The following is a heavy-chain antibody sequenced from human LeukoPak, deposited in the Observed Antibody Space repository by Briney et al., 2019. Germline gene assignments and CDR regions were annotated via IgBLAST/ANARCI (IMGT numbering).Heavy chain of an antibody. CDR3: ARPYCSGGSCYKSFDY. J-gene: IGHJ4*02. CDR1: GGTFSSYA. D-gene: IGHD2-15*01. V-gene: IGHV1-69*13. CDR2: IIPIFGTA. Sequence: SVKVSCKASGGTFSSYAISWVRQAPGQGLEWMGGIIPIFGTANYAQKFQGRVTITADESTSTAYMELSSLRSEDTVVYYCARPYCSGGSCYKSFDYWGQGTLVTVSS.